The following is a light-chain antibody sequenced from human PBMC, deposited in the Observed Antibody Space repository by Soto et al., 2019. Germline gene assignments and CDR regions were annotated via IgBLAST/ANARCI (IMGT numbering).Light chain of an antibody. J-gene: IGLJ2*01. Sequence: NFMLTQPHSVSESPGKTGTISCTRSSGSIASNYVQWYQQRPGSAPTTVIYEDNQRPSGVPDRFSGSIDSSSNSASLTISGLKTEDEADYYCQSYDSSNHDVVFGGGTKLTVL. CDR1: SGSIASNY. CDR2: EDN. CDR3: QSYDSSNHDVV. V-gene: IGLV6-57*04.